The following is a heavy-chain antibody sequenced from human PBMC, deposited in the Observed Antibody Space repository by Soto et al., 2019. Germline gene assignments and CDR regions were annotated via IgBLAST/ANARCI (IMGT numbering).Heavy chain of an antibody. CDR2: ISSYGGT. CDR3: ARGVDSAKAGY. V-gene: IGHV4-34*01. CDR1: GGSFTYTS. D-gene: IGHD5-18*01. J-gene: IGHJ4*02. Sequence: SETLSLTCPLSGGSFTYTSWSWIRQPPGKGLEWIGEISSYGGTNYNPSLKSRVTMSMDTSKNQFSLKLTSMTAADMAVYYGARGVDSAKAGYWGQGALVTVSS.